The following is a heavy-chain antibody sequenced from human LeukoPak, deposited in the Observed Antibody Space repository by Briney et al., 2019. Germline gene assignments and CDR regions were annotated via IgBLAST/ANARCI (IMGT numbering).Heavy chain of an antibody. CDR3: VGNAYCSSTSCYIDY. Sequence: SETLSLTCTVSGGSISSYYWSWIRQPPGKGLEWIGYIYYSGSTNYNPSLKSRVTISVDTSKNQFSLKLSSVTAADTAVYYCVGNAYCSSTSCYIDYWGQGTLVTVSS. D-gene: IGHD2-2*01. V-gene: IGHV4-59*08. J-gene: IGHJ4*02. CDR1: GGSISSYY. CDR2: IYYSGST.